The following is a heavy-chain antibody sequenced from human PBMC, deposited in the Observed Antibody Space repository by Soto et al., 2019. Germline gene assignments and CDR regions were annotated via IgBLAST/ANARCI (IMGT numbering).Heavy chain of an antibody. CDR2: MHYSGNS. D-gene: IGHD1-26*01. CDR1: GGSIISSSYY. J-gene: IGHJ2*01. Sequence: QLQLQGSGPGLVKPSETLSLTCTVTGGSIISSSYYWAWIRQPPGKGLEWIGSMHYSGNSYYNPSLKSRVTISVDTSRNQFSLQLSSVTAADTAVYYCARRSIVGALSYWSFDLWGRGTLVTVSS. V-gene: IGHV4-39*01. CDR3: ARRSIVGALSYWSFDL.